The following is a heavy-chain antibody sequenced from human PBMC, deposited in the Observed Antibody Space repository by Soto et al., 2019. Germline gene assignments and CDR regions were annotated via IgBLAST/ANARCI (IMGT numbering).Heavy chain of an antibody. D-gene: IGHD2-15*01. CDR2: IYPSDSDI. V-gene: IGHV5-51*01. J-gene: IGHJ4*02. CDR3: VRSGTSSGRFSDY. CDR1: GYTFTSYW. Sequence: GESLQISCKGSGYTFTSYWIGWVRQMPGEGLEWIGGIYPSDSDIRYSPSFQGKVTISADKSITTAYLQWSSLKAADTAMYYCVRSGTSSGRFSDYWGQGTLVTVSS.